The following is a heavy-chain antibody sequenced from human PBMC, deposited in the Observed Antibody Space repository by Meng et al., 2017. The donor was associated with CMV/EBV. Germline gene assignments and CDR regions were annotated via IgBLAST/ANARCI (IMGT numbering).Heavy chain of an antibody. CDR2: INPNSGGT. Sequence: ASVKVSCKASGYTFTGYYMHWVRQAPGQGLEWMGWINPNSGGTNYAQKFQGRVTMTRDTSISTAYMELSRLRSDDTAVYYCARDKTDCSSTSCYWYFDYWGQGTLVTVSS. V-gene: IGHV1-2*02. J-gene: IGHJ4*02. CDR1: GYTFTGYY. CDR3: ARDKTDCSSTSCYWYFDY. D-gene: IGHD2-2*01.